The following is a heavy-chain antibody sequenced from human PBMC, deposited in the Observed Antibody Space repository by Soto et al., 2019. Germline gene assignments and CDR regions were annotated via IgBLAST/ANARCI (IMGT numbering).Heavy chain of an antibody. J-gene: IGHJ4*02. CDR2: ISTNNGNT. V-gene: IGHV1-18*01. CDR3: ARDTSNYFDF. D-gene: IGHD2-2*01. Sequence: DSVKVSCKTSGYTFNTYYISWLRQAPGQGLEWIGWISTNNGNTNYVPKFQGRITMTTDTSTSTAYMELRSLRSDDTALYFCARDTSNYFDFWGQGTPVTVSS. CDR1: GYTFNTYY.